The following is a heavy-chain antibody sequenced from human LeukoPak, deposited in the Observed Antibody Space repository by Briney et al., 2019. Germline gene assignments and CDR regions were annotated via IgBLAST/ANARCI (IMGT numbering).Heavy chain of an antibody. CDR2: ISSSSSYI. CDR1: GFTFSSYS. J-gene: IGHJ5*02. D-gene: IGHD3-3*01. V-gene: IGHV3-21*01. Sequence: GGSLRLSCAASGFTFSSYSMNWVRQAPGKGLEWVSSISSSSSYIYYADSVKGRSTISRDNAKNSLYLQMNSLRAEDTAVYYCARETTLYYDFWSGSPWGQGTLVTVSS. CDR3: ARETTLYYDFWSGSP.